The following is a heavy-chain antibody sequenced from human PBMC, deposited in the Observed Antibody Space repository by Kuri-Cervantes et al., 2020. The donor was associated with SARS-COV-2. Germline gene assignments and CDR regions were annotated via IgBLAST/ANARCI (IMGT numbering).Heavy chain of an antibody. D-gene: IGHD1-26*01. CDR2: IDPNSGDT. CDR1: GYTFTAHH. J-gene: IGHJ4*02. CDR3: ARPMYSGSYYGGWGTFDY. V-gene: IGHV1-2*02. Sequence: ASVKVSCKASGYTFTAHHIHWVRQAPGQGLEWVGWIDPNSGDTKYALKFQGRVTMTRDTSISTAYMELSRLRSDDTAVYYCARPMYSGSYYGGWGTFDYWGQGTLVTVSS.